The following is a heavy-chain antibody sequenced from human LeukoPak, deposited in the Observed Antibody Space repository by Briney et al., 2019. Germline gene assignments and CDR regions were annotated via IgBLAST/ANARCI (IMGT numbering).Heavy chain of an antibody. V-gene: IGHV3-21*01. J-gene: IGHJ4*02. CDR1: GFTFSSYS. Sequence: KTGGSLRLSCAASGFTFSSYSMNWVRQAPGKGLEWVSSISSSSSYIYYADSVEGRFTISRDNAKNSLYLQMNSLRAEDTAVYYCATHRDGFPYWGQGTLVTVSS. D-gene: IGHD5-24*01. CDR2: ISSSSSYI. CDR3: ATHRDGFPY.